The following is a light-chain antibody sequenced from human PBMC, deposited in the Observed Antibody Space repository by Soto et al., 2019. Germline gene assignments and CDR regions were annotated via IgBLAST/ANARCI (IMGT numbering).Light chain of an antibody. CDR3: SSYTTSSPPHVV. J-gene: IGLJ2*01. Sequence: QSVLTQPPSASGTPGQRVTISCSGRSSNIGSNFVYWYQHLPGTAPKLVIYRNSQRPSGVPDRFSGSKSGTSASLAISGLQSEDEADYYCSSYTTSSPPHVVFGGGTKLTVL. CDR2: RNS. CDR1: SSNIGSNF. V-gene: IGLV1-47*01.